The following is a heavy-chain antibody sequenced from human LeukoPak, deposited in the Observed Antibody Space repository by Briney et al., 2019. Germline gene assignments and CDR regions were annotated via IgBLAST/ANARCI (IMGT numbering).Heavy chain of an antibody. Sequence: PSETLSLTCIVSGGSISSSSYYWGWIRQPPGKGLEWIGSIYYSGSTYYNPSLKSRVTISLDTSKYQFSLKLSPVTASDTAVYYCVLAPRTASIAAAVTWGQGTLVTVSS. D-gene: IGHD6-13*01. J-gene: IGHJ5*02. CDR3: VLAPRTASIAAAVT. V-gene: IGHV4-39*01. CDR1: GGSISSSSYY. CDR2: IYYSGST.